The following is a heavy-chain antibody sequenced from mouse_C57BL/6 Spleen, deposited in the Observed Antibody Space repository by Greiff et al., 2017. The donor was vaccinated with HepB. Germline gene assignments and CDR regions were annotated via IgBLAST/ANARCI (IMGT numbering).Heavy chain of an antibody. Sequence: EVQRVESGGGLVKPGGSLKLSCAASGFTFSSYAMSWVRQTPEKRLEWVATISDGGSYTYYPDNVKGRFTISRDNAKNNLYLQMSHLKSEDTAMYYCARGGSYWYFDVWGTGTTVTVSS. V-gene: IGHV5-4*01. CDR2: ISDGGSYT. CDR1: GFTFSSYA. CDR3: ARGGSYWYFDV. J-gene: IGHJ1*03.